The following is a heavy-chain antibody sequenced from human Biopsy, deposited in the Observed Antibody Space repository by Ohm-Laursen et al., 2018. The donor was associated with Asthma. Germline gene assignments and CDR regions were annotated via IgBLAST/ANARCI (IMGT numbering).Heavy chain of an antibody. V-gene: IGHV4-31*11. CDR1: GASITTSPSY. D-gene: IGHD5-18*01. J-gene: IGHJ4*02. CDR3: ASNLPGYTYGPFED. CDR2: IYYSGET. Sequence: PSETLSLTCAVSGASITTSPSYWSWLRLLPGKGLEWIGCIYYSGETFFNPSLKNPLFMSLDSSKNQFSLKMTSVTVADTAVYFCASNLPGYTYGPFEDWGQGTLVTVSS.